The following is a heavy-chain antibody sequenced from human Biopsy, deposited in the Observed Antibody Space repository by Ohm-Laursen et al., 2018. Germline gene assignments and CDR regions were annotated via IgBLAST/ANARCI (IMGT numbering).Heavy chain of an antibody. J-gene: IGHJ3*02. CDR1: GGSVGDYF. CDR2: TYYRGTS. Sequence: GTLSLTCIVSGGSVGDYFLSWIRLVPGKRPEWIGYTYYRGTSENNPSLRSRVTTSVDISRNQFFLNMKFVTGADTAVYYCAAFPFSGGPAFDIWGQGTTVIVSS. V-gene: IGHV4-59*02. D-gene: IGHD2/OR15-2a*01. CDR3: AAFPFSGGPAFDI.